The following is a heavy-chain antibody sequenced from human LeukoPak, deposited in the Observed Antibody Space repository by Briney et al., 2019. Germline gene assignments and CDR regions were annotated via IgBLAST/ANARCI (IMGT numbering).Heavy chain of an antibody. CDR1: GGSISSGSYY. D-gene: IGHD3-3*01. J-gene: IGHJ4*02. CDR3: ARAFWSGYYYVFDY. CDR2: IYSTGST. Sequence: PSETLSLTCTVSGGSISSGSYYWSWIRQPPGKGLEYIGYIYSTGSTSYIPSLKSRVTMSVDTSKNQFSLTLTSVTAADTAVYYCARAFWSGYYYVFDYWGQGALVTVSS. V-gene: IGHV4-61*01.